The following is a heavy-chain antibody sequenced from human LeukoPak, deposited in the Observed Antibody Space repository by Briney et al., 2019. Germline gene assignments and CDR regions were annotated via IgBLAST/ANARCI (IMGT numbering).Heavy chain of an antibody. V-gene: IGHV5-51*01. CDR2: IYPGDSDT. CDR1: GYSFTSYW. CDR3: ARRFGAIFGVVPFDY. D-gene: IGHD3-3*01. Sequence: GESLKISCKGSGYSFTSYWIGWVRQMPGKGLEWMGIIYPGDSDTRYSPSFQGQVTISADTSISTAYLQWSSLKASDTAMYYCARRFGAIFGVVPFDYWGQGTLVTVSS. J-gene: IGHJ4*02.